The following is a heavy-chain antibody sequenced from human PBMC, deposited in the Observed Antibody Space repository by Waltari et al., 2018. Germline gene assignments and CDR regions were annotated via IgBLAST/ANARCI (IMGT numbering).Heavy chain of an antibody. CDR1: GFTFSSYE. CDR2: ISSSGSTI. J-gene: IGHJ3*02. V-gene: IGHV3-48*03. Sequence: EVQRVESGGGLVQPGGSLRLSCAASGFTFSSYEMNWVRKAPGKGLEWVSYISSSGSTIYYADSVKGRFTISRDNAKNSLYLQMNSLRAEDTAVYYCASRSRITMIQSAFDIWGQGTMVTVSS. D-gene: IGHD3-22*01. CDR3: ASRSRITMIQSAFDI.